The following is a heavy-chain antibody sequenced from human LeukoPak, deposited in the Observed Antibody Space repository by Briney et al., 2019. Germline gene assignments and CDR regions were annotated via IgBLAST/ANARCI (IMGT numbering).Heavy chain of an antibody. CDR2: ISASGSTI. CDR3: ARAVAGIPSDY. V-gene: IGHV3-11*01. D-gene: IGHD6-19*01. Sequence: GGPLRLSCAASGFSFNNYYMGWIRQAPGKGLEWVSYISASGSTIFYADSVKGRFTISRDNAKNSLYLQMNSLRAEDTAPYYCARAVAGIPSDYWGQGTLVTVSS. J-gene: IGHJ4*02. CDR1: GFSFNNYY.